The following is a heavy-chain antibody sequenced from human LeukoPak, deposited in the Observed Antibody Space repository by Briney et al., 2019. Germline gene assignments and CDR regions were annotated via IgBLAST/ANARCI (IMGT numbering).Heavy chain of an antibody. V-gene: IGHV4-4*02. D-gene: IGHD1-14*01. CDR2: IHRSGSP. CDR1: LDSTTSNF. CDR3: AREILGGFNPGAY. J-gene: IGHJ4*02. Sequence: SETLSLTCTVSLDSTTSNFWSWVRQPPGKGLEWIGGIHRSGSPNYNPSLQSRVTISIDRSRNQIVLELSSVTAADTAVYYCAREILGGFNPGAYWGQGTLVTVSS.